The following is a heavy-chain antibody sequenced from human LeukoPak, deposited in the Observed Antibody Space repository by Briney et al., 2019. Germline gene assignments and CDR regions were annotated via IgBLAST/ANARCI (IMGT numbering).Heavy chain of an antibody. CDR3: ARRDIVVVPAAPSYYYYYYYMDV. J-gene: IGHJ6*03. CDR2: MNPNSGNT. V-gene: IGHV1-8*03. CDR1: GYTFTSYD. Sequence: GASVKVSCKASGYTFTSYDINWVRQATGQGLEWMGWMNPNSGNTGYAQKFQGRVTITRNTSIGTAYMELSSLRSEDTAVYYCARRDIVVVPAAPSYYYYYYYMDVWGKGTTVTVSS. D-gene: IGHD2-2*01.